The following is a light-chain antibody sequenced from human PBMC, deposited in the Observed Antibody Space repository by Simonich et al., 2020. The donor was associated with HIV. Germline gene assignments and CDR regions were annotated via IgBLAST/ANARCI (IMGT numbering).Light chain of an antibody. CDR2: KAS. Sequence: DIQMTQSPSTLSASVGDRVTITCRASESISSWLAWYQQKTGKAPKHLIYKASSLKSGVPSRFSGSGSGTEFTLTISSLQPDDFATYFCQQYNSYPWTFGQGTKVEIK. CDR1: ESISSW. CDR3: QQYNSYPWT. J-gene: IGKJ1*01. V-gene: IGKV1-5*03.